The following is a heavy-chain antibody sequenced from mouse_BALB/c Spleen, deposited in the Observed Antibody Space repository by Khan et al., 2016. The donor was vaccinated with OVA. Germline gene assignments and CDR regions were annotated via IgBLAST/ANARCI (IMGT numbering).Heavy chain of an antibody. Sequence: VQLKESGPGLVKPSQSLSLTCTVTGYSITSGYAWNWIRQFPGNKLEWMGYISYSGGTSYNPSLKSRISITRDTSKNQFLLQLNSVTTEDTATYYCARGNYYGYYFDYWGQGTPLTVSS. CDR1: GYSITSGYA. V-gene: IGHV3-2*02. J-gene: IGHJ2*01. CDR2: ISYSGGT. CDR3: ARGNYYGYYFDY. D-gene: IGHD1-1*01.